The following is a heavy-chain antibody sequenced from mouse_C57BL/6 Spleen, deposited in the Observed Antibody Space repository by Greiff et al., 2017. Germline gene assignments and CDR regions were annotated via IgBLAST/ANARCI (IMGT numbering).Heavy chain of an antibody. V-gene: IGHV1-55*01. D-gene: IGHD1-1*02. Sequence: QVQLQQPGAGLVQPGASLKMSCTASGYTFTSYWITWVKQRPGQGLEWIGDIDPGSGSSNSNEKFKSKATLTVDTYTSTDYMQLSSRTYEDSAVYYCARLEGGYYFDYWGQGTTLTVSS. CDR3: ARLEGGYYFDY. CDR1: GYTFTSYW. CDR2: IDPGSGSS. J-gene: IGHJ2*01.